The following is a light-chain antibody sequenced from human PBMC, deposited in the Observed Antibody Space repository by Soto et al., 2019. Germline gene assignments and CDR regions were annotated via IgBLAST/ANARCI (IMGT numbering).Light chain of an antibody. CDR3: QQYNYSPGT. V-gene: IGKV3-15*01. CDR2: GAS. Sequence: EIVLAQSPATLSSFPGDRVTLSCKASRSVRSNLAWYQQRPGQAPRLLISGASTRATGITDRFSGSGSGTEFTLTINRLQSEDVEVDYCQQYNYSPGTFGQGTKVDIK. J-gene: IGKJ1*01. CDR1: RSVRSN.